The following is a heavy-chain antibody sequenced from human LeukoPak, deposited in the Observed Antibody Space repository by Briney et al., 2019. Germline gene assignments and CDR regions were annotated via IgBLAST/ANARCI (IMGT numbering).Heavy chain of an antibody. J-gene: IGHJ6*03. Sequence: SETLSLTCTVSGGSISSGSYYWSWIRQPAGKGLEWIGRIYTSGSTNYNPSLKSRVTISVDTSKNQFSLKLSSVTAADTAVYYCARGVTYYDFWSGYYSYYYYMDVWGKGTTVTVSS. V-gene: IGHV4-61*02. CDR3: ARGVTYYDFWSGYYSYYYYMDV. CDR2: IYTSGST. CDR1: GGSISSGSYY. D-gene: IGHD3-3*01.